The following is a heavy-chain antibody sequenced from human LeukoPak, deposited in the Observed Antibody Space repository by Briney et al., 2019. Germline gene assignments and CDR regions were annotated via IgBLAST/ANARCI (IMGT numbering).Heavy chain of an antibody. CDR2: IYTSGST. CDR1: GCSISSYY. Sequence: SETLSLTCTVSGCSISSYYCSWIRQPARKGLEWIGRIYTSGSTNYNPSLKSRVTMSVDTSKNQFSLKLSSVTAADTAVYYCARSTAKSRYYYYYYYMDVWGKGTTVTVSS. J-gene: IGHJ6*03. V-gene: IGHV4-4*07. CDR3: ARSTAKSRYYYYYYYMDV. D-gene: IGHD5-18*01.